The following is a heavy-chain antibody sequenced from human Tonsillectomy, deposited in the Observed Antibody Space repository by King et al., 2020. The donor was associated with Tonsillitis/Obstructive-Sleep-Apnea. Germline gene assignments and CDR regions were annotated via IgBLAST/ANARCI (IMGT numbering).Heavy chain of an antibody. D-gene: IGHD3-3*01. CDR1: GYTFTSYG. J-gene: IGHJ5*02. CDR3: ARHSIDNEPLLEWLLYRSGPPKWFDP. CDR2: ISAYNGNT. V-gene: IGHV1-18*01. Sequence: VQLVESGAEVKKPGASVKVSCKASGYTFTSYGISWVRQAPGQGLEWMGWISAYNGNTNYAQKLQGRVTMTTDTSTSTAYMELRSLRSDDTAVYYCARHSIDNEPLLEWLLYRSGPPKWFDPWGQGTLVTVSS.